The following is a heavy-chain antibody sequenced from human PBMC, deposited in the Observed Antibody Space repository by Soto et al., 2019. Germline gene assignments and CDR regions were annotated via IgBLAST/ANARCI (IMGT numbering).Heavy chain of an antibody. CDR1: GYTLTELS. CDR2: FDPEDGET. CDR3: ATVYSSSWYGAFDI. D-gene: IGHD6-13*01. J-gene: IGHJ3*02. Sequence: ASVKVSCKVSGYTLTELSMHWVRQAPGKGLEWMGGFDPEDGETIYAQKFQGRVTMTEDTSTDTAYMELSSLRSEDTAVYYCATVYSSSWYGAFDIWAQGTMVPVSS. V-gene: IGHV1-24*01.